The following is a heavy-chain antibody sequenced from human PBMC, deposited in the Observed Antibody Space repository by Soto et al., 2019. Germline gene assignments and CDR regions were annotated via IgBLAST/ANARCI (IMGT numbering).Heavy chain of an antibody. CDR1: GFPFSDYV. J-gene: IGHJ3*01. V-gene: IGHV3-30-3*01. CDR3: ARVRLTISVNDDLED. Sequence: QVHLVESGGGVVQPGRSLRLSCAASGFPFSDYVIHWVRQAAGKGLEWVASMTYDGATEYYADSVKGRFTVSRDNAKRALSLQMSALRPEDTADYYCARVRLTISVNDDLEDWGHGTTVTVSS. CDR2: MTYDGATE. D-gene: IGHD1-1*01.